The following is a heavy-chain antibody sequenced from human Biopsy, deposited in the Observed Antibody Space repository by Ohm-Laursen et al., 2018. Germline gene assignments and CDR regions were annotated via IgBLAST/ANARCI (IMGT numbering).Heavy chain of an antibody. D-gene: IGHD3-3*01. Sequence: ASVKVSCKASGGTFSSYAISWVRQAPGQGLEWMGWISTYNDDTNIAQKFQGRVSMTTDTSTRTAYMELRGLRSGDTAIYFCARDPGYDFWSGSDPFDIWGQGTLVTVS. CDR1: GGTFSSYA. V-gene: IGHV1-18*01. J-gene: IGHJ3*02. CDR3: ARDPGYDFWSGSDPFDI. CDR2: ISTYNDDT.